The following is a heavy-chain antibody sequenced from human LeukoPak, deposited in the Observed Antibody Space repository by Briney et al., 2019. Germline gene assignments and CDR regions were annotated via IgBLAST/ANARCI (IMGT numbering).Heavy chain of an antibody. D-gene: IGHD1-26*01. CDR3: AKVPYSGSDNWFDP. CDR2: ISGGGGST. V-gene: IGHV3-23*01. J-gene: IGHJ5*02. CDR1: GFTFSSYA. Sequence: GVPLRLSCAASGFTFSSYAMSWVRQAPGKGLEWVSAISGGGGSTYYADSVKGRFTITRDNSKNTLYLQMNRLRAEDTAVYYCAKVPYSGSDNWFDPWGQGTLVTVSS.